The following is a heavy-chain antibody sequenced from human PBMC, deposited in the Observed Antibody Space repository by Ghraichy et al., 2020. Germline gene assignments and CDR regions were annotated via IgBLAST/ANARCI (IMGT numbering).Heavy chain of an antibody. CDR3: ASRRAPYSSGWYVPLWGY. D-gene: IGHD6-19*01. Sequence: ESLNISCAVYGGSFSGYYWSWIRQPPGKGLEWIGEINHSGSTNYNPSLKSRVTISVDTSKNQFSLKLSSVTAADTAVYYCASRRAPYSSGWYVPLWGYWGQGTLVTVSS. J-gene: IGHJ4*02. CDR1: GGSFSGYY. V-gene: IGHV4-34*01. CDR2: INHSGST.